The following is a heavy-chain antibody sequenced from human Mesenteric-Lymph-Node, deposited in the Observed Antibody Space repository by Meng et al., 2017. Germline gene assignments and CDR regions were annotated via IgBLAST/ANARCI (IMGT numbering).Heavy chain of an antibody. J-gene: IGHJ3*02. Sequence: GESLKISCAASGFTFDDYAMHWVRQAPGKGLEWVSLINWDGGSTYYADSVKGRFTIFRDNSKNSLYLQMNSLRAEDTALYYCAKFGTYDGSSYLTTHDAFDIWGQGTMVTVSS. CDR1: GFTFDDYA. D-gene: IGHD1-14*01. CDR3: AKFGTYDGSSYLTTHDAFDI. CDR2: INWDGGST. V-gene: IGHV3-43D*03.